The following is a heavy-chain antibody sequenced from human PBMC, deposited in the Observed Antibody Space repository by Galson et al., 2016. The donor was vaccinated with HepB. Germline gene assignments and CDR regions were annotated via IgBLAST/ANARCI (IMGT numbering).Heavy chain of an antibody. CDR3: AKKGIVPRGPDYGMDV. V-gene: IGHV3-23*01. CDR1: GFNVYV. Sequence: SLRLSCAASGFNVYVMSWVRQAPGTGLEWVATFSGSDGSALYADSVKGRFTIFRDNSRNTLYLQMNSLRVEDTAVYYCAKKGIVPRGPDYGMDVWGQGTTVTVSS. CDR2: FSGSDGSA. J-gene: IGHJ6*02. D-gene: IGHD2-2*01.